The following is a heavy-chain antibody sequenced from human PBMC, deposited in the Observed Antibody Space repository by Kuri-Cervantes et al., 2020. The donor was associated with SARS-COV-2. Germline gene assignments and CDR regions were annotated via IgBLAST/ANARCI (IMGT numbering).Heavy chain of an antibody. CDR3: ARAPIYCSSTSCYGAYGMDV. V-gene: IGHV3-23*01. J-gene: IGHJ6*02. CDR2: ISGSGGST. D-gene: IGHD2-2*01. Sequence: GGSLRLSCAASGFTFSSYAMHWVRQAPGKGLEWVSAISGSGGSTYYADSVKGRFTISRDNSKNTLYLQMNSLRAEDTAVYYCARAPIYCSSTSCYGAYGMDVWGQGTTVTVSS. CDR1: GFTFSSYA.